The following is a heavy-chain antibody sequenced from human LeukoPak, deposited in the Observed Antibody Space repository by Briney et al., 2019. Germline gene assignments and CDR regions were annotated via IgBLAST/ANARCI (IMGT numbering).Heavy chain of an antibody. D-gene: IGHD3-9*01. CDR1: GGSINSYY. Sequence: PSETLSLTCTVSGGSINSYYWSWIRHPPGKGLELIGYIYYSGSTNYNPSLKSRVTISVDTSKNQFSLKLSSVTAADTAVYYCARGLGWAKYYDILTGYYLDYWGQGTLVTVSS. V-gene: IGHV4-59*01. CDR3: ARGLGWAKYYDILTGYYLDY. J-gene: IGHJ4*02. CDR2: IYYSGST.